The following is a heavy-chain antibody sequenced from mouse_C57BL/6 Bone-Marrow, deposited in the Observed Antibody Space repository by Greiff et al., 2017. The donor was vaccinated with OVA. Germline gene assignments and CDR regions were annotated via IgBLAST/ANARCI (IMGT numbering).Heavy chain of an antibody. Sequence: QVQLQQPGAELVKPGASVKLSCKASGYTFTSYWMQWVKQRPGQGLEWIGEIDPSDGYTNYNQKFKGKATLTVDTSSSTAYMQLSSLTSEDTAVDYCARKELGRGPYYWDYWGQGTTLTVSS. CDR3: ARKELGRGPYYWDY. CDR1: GYTFTSYW. D-gene: IGHD3-3*01. V-gene: IGHV1-50*01. CDR2: IDPSDGYT. J-gene: IGHJ2*01.